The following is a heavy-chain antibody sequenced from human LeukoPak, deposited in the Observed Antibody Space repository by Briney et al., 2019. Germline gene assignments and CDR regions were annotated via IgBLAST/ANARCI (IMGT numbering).Heavy chain of an antibody. V-gene: IGHV4-59*01. Sequence: PSETLSLTCTVSGGSISSYYWSWIRQPPGKGLEWIGYIYYSGSTNYNPSLKSRVTISVDTSKDQFSLKLSSVTAADTAVYYCARVRGWFDPWGQGTLVTVSS. CDR1: GGSISSYY. D-gene: IGHD3-10*01. CDR3: ARVRGWFDP. CDR2: IYYSGST. J-gene: IGHJ5*02.